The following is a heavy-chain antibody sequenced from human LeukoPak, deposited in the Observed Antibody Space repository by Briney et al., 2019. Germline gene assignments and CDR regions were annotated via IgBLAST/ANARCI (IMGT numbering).Heavy chain of an antibody. V-gene: IGHV3-11*01. J-gene: IGHJ2*01. CDR1: GFTFSDFH. D-gene: IGHD6-19*01. CDR3: ARDLYSSGWPAFDL. Sequence: GGSLRLTCAASGFTFSDFHMSWIRQAPGKGLEWISYIGSSRSGSGEHYPDSVRGRFAISRDNARNSLDLQMNSLRVEDTAVYYCARDLYSSGWPAFDLWGRGTLVTVSS. CDR2: IGSSRSGSGE.